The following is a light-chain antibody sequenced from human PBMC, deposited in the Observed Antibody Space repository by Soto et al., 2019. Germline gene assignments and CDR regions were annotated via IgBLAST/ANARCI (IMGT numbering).Light chain of an antibody. J-gene: IGKJ1*01. CDR1: QSISCTY. V-gene: IGKV3-20*01. CDR3: QHYGSSPST. CDR2: SAS. Sequence: DTVLTQSPGTLSLTSGERATLSCRASQSISCTYLAWYKKKPGKSPRLLIYSASARAPGIPDRFSGSGSGTDFTLTISRLEPEDFAVYYCQHYGSSPSTFGRGTKV.